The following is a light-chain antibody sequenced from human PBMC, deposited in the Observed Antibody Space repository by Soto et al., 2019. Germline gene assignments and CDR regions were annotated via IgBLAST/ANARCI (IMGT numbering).Light chain of an antibody. CDR2: GAS. J-gene: IGKJ1*01. V-gene: IGKV3-20*01. CDR3: QQYGVSPWT. CDR1: QSVSSSY. Sequence: EIVLTQSPGTLSLSPGERATLSCRASQSVSSSYLAWYQQKPVQAPRLLIYGASSRATGIPDRFSGSGSATDFTLTISRLEPEDFAVYYCQQYGVSPWTFGQGTKVEIK.